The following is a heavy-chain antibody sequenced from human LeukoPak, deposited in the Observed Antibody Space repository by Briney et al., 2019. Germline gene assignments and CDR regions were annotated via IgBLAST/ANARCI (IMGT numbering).Heavy chain of an antibody. CDR1: GFTFSSYS. CDR2: IGTSSSTR. J-gene: IGHJ3*02. V-gene: IGHV3-48*01. Sequence: GGSLRLSCAASGFTFSSYSMNWVRQAPGKGLEWVSYIGTSSSTRQYAAPVQGRFTISRDNAKNSQYLQMNNLRVEDTAVYYCARDRDYAFDIWGQGTVVTVSS. CDR3: ARDRDYAFDI.